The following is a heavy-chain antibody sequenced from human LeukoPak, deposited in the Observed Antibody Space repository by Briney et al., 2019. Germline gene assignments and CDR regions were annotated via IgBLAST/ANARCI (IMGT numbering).Heavy chain of an antibody. Sequence: GESLKISCKGSGYSFTSYWIGWVRQMPGKGLEWMGIIYPGDSDTRYSPSFQGQVTISADKSISTAYLQWSSLKASDTAMYYCARGYCSSTSCHSPWIQLWPEPFDIWGQGTMVTVSS. CDR1: GYSFTSYW. CDR2: IYPGDSDT. D-gene: IGHD2-2*01. CDR3: ARGYCSSTSCHSPWIQLWPEPFDI. V-gene: IGHV5-51*01. J-gene: IGHJ3*02.